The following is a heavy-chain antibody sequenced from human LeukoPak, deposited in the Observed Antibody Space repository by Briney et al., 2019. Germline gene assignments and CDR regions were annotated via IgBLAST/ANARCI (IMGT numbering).Heavy chain of an antibody. CDR1: GFTFSNYW. V-gene: IGHV3-74*01. Sequence: GGSLRLSCVASGFTFSNYWMHWVRQPPGKGLVWVSRIYVDGRTTNYADSVKGRSTISRDNAKNTVYLEMNSLSVEDTATYYCIRDFRSADLWGQGTLVTVTS. J-gene: IGHJ5*02. CDR2: IYVDGRTT. CDR3: IRDFRSADL.